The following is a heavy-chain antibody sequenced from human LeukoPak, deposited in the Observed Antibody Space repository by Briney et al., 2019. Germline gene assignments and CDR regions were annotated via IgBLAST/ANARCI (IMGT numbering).Heavy chain of an antibody. CDR2: IRSRDTGV. J-gene: IGHJ4*02. D-gene: IGHD3-16*01. V-gene: IGHV3-48*01. CDR1: GFTVSSNY. CDR3: ARDHNYAFDY. Sequence: GGSLRLSCAASGFTVSSNYMNWVRQAPGKGLEWLSNIRSRDTGVSYVDSVRGRFTISRDDAKNSLFLQMNNLRVEDTAIYYCARDHNYAFDYWGQGILVTVSS.